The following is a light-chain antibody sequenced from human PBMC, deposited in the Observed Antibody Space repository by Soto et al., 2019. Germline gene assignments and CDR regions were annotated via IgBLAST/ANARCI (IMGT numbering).Light chain of an antibody. CDR1: HSLTNNY. Sequence: EIVLTQSPGTLTLSPGERATLSCRASHSLTNNYLAWYQQQPGQAPRLLIYDASNRATGIPARFSGSGSGTDFTLTISRLEPEDFAVYYCQQYGSSGTFGQGTKVDIK. CDR3: QQYGSSGT. J-gene: IGKJ1*01. CDR2: DAS. V-gene: IGKV3-20*01.